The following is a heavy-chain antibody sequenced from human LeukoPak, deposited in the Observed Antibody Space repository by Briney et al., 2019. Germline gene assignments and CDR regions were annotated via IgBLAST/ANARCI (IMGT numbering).Heavy chain of an antibody. CDR1: GYNFSNYG. CDR3: ARDYYDSSGYYLHFQH. CDR2: INPNSGGT. J-gene: IGHJ1*01. D-gene: IGHD3-22*01. V-gene: IGHV1-2*02. Sequence: ASVKVSCKATGYNFSNYGISWVRQAPGQGLEWMGWINPNSGGTNYAQKFQGRVTMTRDTSISTAYMELSRLRSDDTAVYYCARDYYDSSGYYLHFQHWGQGTLVTVSS.